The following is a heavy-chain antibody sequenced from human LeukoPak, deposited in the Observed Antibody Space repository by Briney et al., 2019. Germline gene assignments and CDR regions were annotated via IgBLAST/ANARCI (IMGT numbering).Heavy chain of an antibody. CDR1: GYSFSGYY. CDR3: ARNFIAVPDY. J-gene: IGHJ4*02. Sequence: GASVKVSCKASGYSFSGYYMHWVRQAPGQGLEWMGRMKPNSGGTNYAQKFQGRVTMTRDTSISTAYMELSRLRSDDTAVYYCARNFIAVPDYWGQGTLVTVSS. V-gene: IGHV1-2*06. D-gene: IGHD6-19*01. CDR2: MKPNSGGT.